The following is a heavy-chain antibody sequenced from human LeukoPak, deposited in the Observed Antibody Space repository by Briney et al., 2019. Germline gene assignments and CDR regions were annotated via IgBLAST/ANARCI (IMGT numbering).Heavy chain of an antibody. CDR1: GGTFSSYA. D-gene: IGHD2-2*01. CDR3: ATGTSTKFDY. Sequence: EASVKVSCKASGGTFSSYAISWVRQAPGQGLEWMGGIIPIFGTANYAQKFQGRVTITADESTSTAYMELSSLRSEETAVYYCATGTSTKFDYWGQGTLVTVSS. CDR2: IIPIFGTA. V-gene: IGHV1-69*13. J-gene: IGHJ4*02.